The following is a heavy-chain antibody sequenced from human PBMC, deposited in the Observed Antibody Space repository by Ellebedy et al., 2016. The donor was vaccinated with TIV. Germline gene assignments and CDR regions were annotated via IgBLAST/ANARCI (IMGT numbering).Heavy chain of an antibody. D-gene: IGHD1-26*01. CDR2: IWYDGSNK. CDR1: GFTFSSYG. CDR3: ARPSTVGATLCFDY. Sequence: GESLKISCAASGFTFSSYGMHWVRQAPGKGLEWVAVIWYDGSNKYYADSVKGRFTISRDNAKNSLYLQMNSLRAEDTAVYYCARPSTVGATLCFDYWGRGTLVTVSS. J-gene: IGHJ4*02. V-gene: IGHV3-33*01.